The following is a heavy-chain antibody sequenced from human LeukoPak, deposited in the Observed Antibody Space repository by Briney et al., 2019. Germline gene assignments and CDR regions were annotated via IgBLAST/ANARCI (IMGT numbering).Heavy chain of an antibody. V-gene: IGHV4-30-2*01. CDR1: GGSISSGGYY. D-gene: IGHD2-2*01. Sequence: SLSLTCTVSGGSISSGGYYWSWIRQPPGKGLEWIGYIYHSGSTYYNPSLKSRVTISVDRSKNQFSLKLSSVTAADTAVYYCARSGDIVVVPAPPGAFDIWGQGTMVTVSS. CDR3: ARSGDIVVVPAPPGAFDI. CDR2: IYHSGST. J-gene: IGHJ3*02.